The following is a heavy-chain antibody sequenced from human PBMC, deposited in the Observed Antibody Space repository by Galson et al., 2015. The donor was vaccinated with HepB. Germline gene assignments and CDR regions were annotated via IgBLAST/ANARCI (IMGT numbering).Heavy chain of an antibody. V-gene: IGHV5-51*03. Sequence: SGAEVKKPGESLKISCKGSGYSFTSYWIGWVRQMPGKGLEWMGIIYPGDSDTRYSPSFQGQVTISADKSISTAYLQWSSLKASDTAMYYCARRPSGSGGYNSKRHFDYWGQGTLVTVSS. CDR1: GYSFTSYW. CDR2: IYPGDSDT. J-gene: IGHJ4*02. D-gene: IGHD5-24*01. CDR3: ARRPSGSGGYNSKRHFDY.